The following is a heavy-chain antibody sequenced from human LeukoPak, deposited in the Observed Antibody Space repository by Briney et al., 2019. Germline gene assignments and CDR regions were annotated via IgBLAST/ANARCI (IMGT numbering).Heavy chain of an antibody. CDR2: INHSGST. CDR3: ARGGMRWPQLPYFDY. J-gene: IGHJ4*02. Sequence: SETLSLTCAVYGGSFSGYYWSWIRQPPGKGLEWIGEINHSGSTNYNPSLKSRVTISVDTSKNQFSLKLSSVTAADTAVYYCARGGMRWPQLPYFDYWGQGTLVTVSS. CDR1: GGSFSGYY. D-gene: IGHD5-24*01. V-gene: IGHV4-34*01.